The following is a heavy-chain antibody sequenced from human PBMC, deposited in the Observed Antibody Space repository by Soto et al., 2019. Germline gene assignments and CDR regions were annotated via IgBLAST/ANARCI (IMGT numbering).Heavy chain of an antibody. CDR2: INHSGST. D-gene: IGHD6-13*01. Sequence: SETLSLTCAVYGGSFSGYYWSWIRQPPGKGLEWIGEINHSGSTNYNPSLKSRVTISVDTSKNQFSLKLSSVTAADTAVYYCARDIAAAGITWFDPWGQGTLVTVSS. J-gene: IGHJ5*02. CDR3: ARDIAAAGITWFDP. CDR1: GGSFSGYY. V-gene: IGHV4-34*01.